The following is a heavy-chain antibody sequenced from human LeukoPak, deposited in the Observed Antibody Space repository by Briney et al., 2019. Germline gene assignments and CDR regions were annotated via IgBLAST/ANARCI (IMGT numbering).Heavy chain of an antibody. CDR2: IYYSGST. CDR3: ARLPYDSSGLLGMDV. J-gene: IGHJ6*02. CDR1: GYSISSGYY. D-gene: IGHD3-22*01. Sequence: SETLSLTCTVSGYSISSGYYWSWIRQPPGKGLEWIGYIYYSGSTNYNPSLKSRVTISVDTSKNQFSLKLSSVTAADTAVYYCARLPYDSSGLLGMDVWGQGTTVTVSS. V-gene: IGHV4-59*08.